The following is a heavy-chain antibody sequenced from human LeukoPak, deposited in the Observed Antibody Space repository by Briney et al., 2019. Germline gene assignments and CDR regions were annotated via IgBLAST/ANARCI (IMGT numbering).Heavy chain of an antibody. J-gene: IGHJ4*02. Sequence: SGTLSLTCAVSGGSISNSDYYWSWIRQSPGKGLEWVGYIYFNGYTYYSPSLRSRLAILIDTSKNHFSLNLTSVTAADTAVYYCARVANGDYFDFWGQGTLVTVSS. D-gene: IGHD4-17*01. CDR1: GGSISNSDYY. CDR2: IYFNGYT. CDR3: ARVANGDYFDF. V-gene: IGHV4-30-4*01.